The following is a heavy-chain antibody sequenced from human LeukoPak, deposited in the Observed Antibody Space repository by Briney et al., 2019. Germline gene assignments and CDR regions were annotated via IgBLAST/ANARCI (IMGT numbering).Heavy chain of an antibody. J-gene: IGHJ6*02. CDR2: IYSGGST. D-gene: IGHD1-1*01. Sequence: GGSLRLSCAASGFTVSSNYMSWVRQAPGKGLEWVSVIYSGGSTYYAGSVKGRFTISRDNSKNTLYLQMNSLRAEDTAVYYCARAERSGPYGMDVWGQGTTVTVSS. CDR1: GFTVSSNY. V-gene: IGHV3-53*01. CDR3: ARAERSGPYGMDV.